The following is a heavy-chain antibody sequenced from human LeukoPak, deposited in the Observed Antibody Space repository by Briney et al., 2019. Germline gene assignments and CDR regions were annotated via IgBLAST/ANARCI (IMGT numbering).Heavy chain of an antibody. J-gene: IGHJ4*02. D-gene: IGHD2-15*01. Sequence: PGGSLRLSCAASGFTFSDYYMSWIRQAPGKGLEWVSYISSSGSTIYYAGSVKGRFTISRDNSKDTVFLQMNSLRAEDTAVYYCAKSGSPNSYSQLSHWGQGILVTVSS. CDR3: AKSGSPNSYSQLSH. CDR2: ISSSGSTI. V-gene: IGHV3-11*01. CDR1: GFTFSDYY.